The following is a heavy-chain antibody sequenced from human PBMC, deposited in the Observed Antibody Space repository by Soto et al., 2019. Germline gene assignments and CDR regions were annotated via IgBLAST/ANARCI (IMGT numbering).Heavy chain of an antibody. CDR1: GYTFTSYD. D-gene: IGHD3-3*01. CDR3: ARGRELRFLEWLFAYYYYYGMDV. CDR2: MNPNSGNT. V-gene: IGHV1-8*01. Sequence: ASVKVSCKASGYTFTSYDINWVRQATGQGLEWMGWMNPNSGNTGYAQKFQGRVTMTRNTSISTAYMELSSLRSEDTAVYYCARGRELRFLEWLFAYYYYYGMDVWGQ. J-gene: IGHJ6*02.